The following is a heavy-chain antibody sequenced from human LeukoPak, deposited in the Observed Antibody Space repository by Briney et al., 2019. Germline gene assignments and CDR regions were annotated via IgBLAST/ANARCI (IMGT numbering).Heavy chain of an antibody. V-gene: IGHV3-23*01. CDR3: AKSYNGYESKPDY. D-gene: IGHD5-12*01. CDR1: GFTFSSYA. J-gene: IGHJ4*02. CDR2: ICNSGGRT. Sequence: GGSLRLSCAASGFTFSSYAMSWVRQAPGKGLEWVSSICNSGGRTFYTDSVKGRFTISRDNSKITLYLQMNSLRAEDTAVYYCAKSYNGYESKPDYWGQGTLVTVSS.